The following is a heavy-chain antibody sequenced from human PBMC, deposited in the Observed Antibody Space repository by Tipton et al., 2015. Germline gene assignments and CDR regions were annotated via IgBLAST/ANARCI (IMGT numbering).Heavy chain of an antibody. CDR3: ARGRQHQMVPTPYYCYYGMDV. D-gene: IGHD6-13*01. V-gene: IGHV3-23*01. Sequence: SLRLSCAASGFTFYTSALSWVRQAPGKGLEWVSAISGRGASTFYADSVKGRFTISRDNSQNTLFLQMNSLRTDDTAVYYCARGRQHQMVPTPYYCYYGMDVWGQGTTVTVSS. J-gene: IGHJ6*02. CDR2: ISGRGAST. CDR1: GFTFYTSA.